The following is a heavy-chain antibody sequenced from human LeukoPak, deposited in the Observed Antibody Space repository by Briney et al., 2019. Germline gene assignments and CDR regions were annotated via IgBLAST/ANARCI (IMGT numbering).Heavy chain of an antibody. CDR2: IYAPGDT. CDR1: GGSISSDRYY. D-gene: IGHD2-21*02. CDR3: ARICGADCRGAFDI. V-gene: IGHV4-61*02. J-gene: IGHJ3*02. Sequence: SETLSLTCSVSGGSISSDRYYWSWIRQPAGKGLEWIGRIYAPGDTKYDPSLQSRVTISGDTSKNQFFLKLSSVTAADTAVYYCARICGADCRGAFDIWGQGTMVTVSS.